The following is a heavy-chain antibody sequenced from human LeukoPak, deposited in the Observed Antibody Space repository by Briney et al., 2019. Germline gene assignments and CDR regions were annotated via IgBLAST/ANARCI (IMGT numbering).Heavy chain of an antibody. J-gene: IGHJ3*02. D-gene: IGHD5-18*01. CDR1: GFTFSSYA. CDR3: AKAGSLGYSYGDDAFDI. CDR2: ISGSGGST. V-gene: IGHV3-23*01. Sequence: GGSLRLSCAASGFTFSSYAMSWVRQAPGKGLEWGSAISGSGGSTYYADSVKGRFTISRDNSKNTLYLQMNSLRAEDTAVYYCAKAGSLGYSYGDDAFDIWGQGTMVTVSS.